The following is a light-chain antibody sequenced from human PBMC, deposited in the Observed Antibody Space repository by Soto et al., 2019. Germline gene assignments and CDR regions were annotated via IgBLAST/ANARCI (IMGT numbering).Light chain of an antibody. CDR3: QQSFSTLPT. J-gene: IGKJ4*01. Sequence: DIQMTQSPSPLSASVGDSVTITCRASQSISSYFNWYQQKRGKAPKLLIYAASNLQSGVPSRFSGSGSGTEFTLTISSLQPEDFATYYCQQSFSTLPTFGGGTKVDIK. V-gene: IGKV1-39*01. CDR1: QSISSY. CDR2: AAS.